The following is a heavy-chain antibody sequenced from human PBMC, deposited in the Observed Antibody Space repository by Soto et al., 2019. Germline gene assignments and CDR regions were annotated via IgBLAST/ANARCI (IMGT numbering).Heavy chain of an antibody. CDR1: GYTFTSYG. V-gene: IGHV1-18*04. CDR3: ARTPLRYYYYGMYV. Sequence: QVQLVQSGAEVKKPGASVKVSCNASGYTFTSYGISWVRQAPGQELAWMGWISAYNGNTNYAQKLQGRVTMTTDTSTRKAYMELRSLRSDDTAVYYCARTPLRYYYYGMYVWGQGTTVTVS. J-gene: IGHJ6*02. CDR2: ISAYNGNT.